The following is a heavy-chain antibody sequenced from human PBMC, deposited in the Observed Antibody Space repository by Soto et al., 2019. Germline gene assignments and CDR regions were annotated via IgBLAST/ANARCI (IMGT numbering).Heavy chain of an antibody. CDR2: ISSTGSTP. CDR3: ARGQQLVANWLDP. Sequence: PGGSLRLSCAVSGFPFSDSYMAWIRQAPGKGLEEIATISSTGSTPYYADSVKGRFTISRDNAQNSLYLEMNNLRAEDTAVYYCARGQQLVANWLDPWGQGILVTVSS. V-gene: IGHV3-11*01. CDR1: GFPFSDSY. D-gene: IGHD6-6*01. J-gene: IGHJ5*02.